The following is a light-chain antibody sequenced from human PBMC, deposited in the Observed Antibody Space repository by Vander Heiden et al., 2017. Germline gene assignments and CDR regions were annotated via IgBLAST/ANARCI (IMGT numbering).Light chain of an antibody. CDR2: DGS. J-gene: IGKJ1*01. CDR3: LQYDPYSPWT. V-gene: IGKV1-5*01. CDR1: QNISAW. Sequence: DIQMTQSPSTLASSVGDRVTITCRASQNISAWLAWYRQKPGRAPKLLVFDGSTLETEVPSRFSGRGSGTEFTLTISSLQPDDFATYYCLQYDPYSPWTFGQGTRVEI.